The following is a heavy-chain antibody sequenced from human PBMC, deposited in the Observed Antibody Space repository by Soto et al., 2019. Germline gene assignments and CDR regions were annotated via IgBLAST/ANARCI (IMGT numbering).Heavy chain of an antibody. Sequence: GGSLRLSCAASGFTFSDYYMSWIRQAPGKGLEWVSYISSSSSYTNYADSVKGRFTISRDNAKNSLYLQMNSLRAEDTAVYYCARQRGYSGYDSPWFDYWGRGILVTVSS. J-gene: IGHJ5*01. CDR1: GFTFSDYY. CDR2: ISSSSSYT. D-gene: IGHD5-12*01. V-gene: IGHV3-11*03. CDR3: ARQRGYSGYDSPWFDY.